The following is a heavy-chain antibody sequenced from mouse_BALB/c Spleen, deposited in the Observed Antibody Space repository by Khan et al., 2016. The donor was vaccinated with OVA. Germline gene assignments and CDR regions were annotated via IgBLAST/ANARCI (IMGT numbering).Heavy chain of an antibody. CDR2: ISSGGSYT. D-gene: IGHD2-3*01. CDR1: GFTFSSYG. Sequence: EVELVESGGDLVKPGGSLKLSCAASGFTFSSYGMSWVRQTPDKRLEWVAAISSGGSYTYHPDSLKGRFTISRDNAKNTLYLQMSSLKSEDTAMYYCARQPGYYGGSAMDYWGQGTSVTVSA. CDR3: ARQPGYYGGSAMDY. J-gene: IGHJ4*01. V-gene: IGHV5-6*01.